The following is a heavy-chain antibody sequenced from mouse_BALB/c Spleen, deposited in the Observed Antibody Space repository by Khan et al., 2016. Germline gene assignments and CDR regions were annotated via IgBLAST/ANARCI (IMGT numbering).Heavy chain of an antibody. CDR2: IWSDGST. J-gene: IGHJ4*01. D-gene: IGHD2-4*01. V-gene: IGHV2-6-1*01. Sequence: QVQLKQSGPGLVAPSQSLSITYTISGFSLTSYGVHWVRQPPGKGLEWLVVIWSDGSTTYNSALKSRLSISKDNSKSQVFLKMNSLQTDDTAMYYCARHEGDYDVIMDYWGQGTSVTVSS. CDR3: ARHEGDYDVIMDY. CDR1: GFSLTSYG.